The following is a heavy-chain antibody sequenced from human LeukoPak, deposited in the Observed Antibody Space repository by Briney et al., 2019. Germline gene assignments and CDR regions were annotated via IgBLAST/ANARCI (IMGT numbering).Heavy chain of an antibody. D-gene: IGHD6-6*01. J-gene: IGHJ6*03. V-gene: IGHV1-18*01. Sequence: ASVKVSCKASGYIFTRNGINWVRQAPGQGLEWMGWISTYNANTNYALEFRGRVTMTTDTSTSTAYMELRSLRSDDTAVYYCARVIAARSSISYYYYYMDVWGKGTTVTVSS. CDR3: ARVIAARSSISYYYYYMDV. CDR2: ISTYNANT. CDR1: GYIFTRNG.